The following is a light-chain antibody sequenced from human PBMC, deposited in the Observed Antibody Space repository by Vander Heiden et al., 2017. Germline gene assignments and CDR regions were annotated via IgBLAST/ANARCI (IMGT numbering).Light chain of an antibody. CDR2: AAS. J-gene: IGKJ4*01. V-gene: IGKV1-9*01. CDR1: QDIIRY. CDR3: QQLNSYPQT. Sequence: DMQLTQSPSFLSASVGERVTITCRASQDIIRYLPWYQQKPGKAPKLLIYAASTLQSGVPSRFSGSGSVTEFTLTISSLQPEDFATYYCQQLNSYPQTFGGGTKVEIK.